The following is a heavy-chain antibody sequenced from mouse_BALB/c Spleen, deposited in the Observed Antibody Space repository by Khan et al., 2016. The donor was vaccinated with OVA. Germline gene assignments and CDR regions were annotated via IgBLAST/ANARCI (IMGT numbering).Heavy chain of an antibody. J-gene: IGHJ3*01. CDR2: IFPGTGTT. D-gene: IGHD2-1*01. Sequence: QVQLQQPGAELVKPGASVKLSCKTSGYTFTSYWILWVKQRPGQGLGWIGEIFPGTGTTYYNENFKGKATLTIDTSSTTAYMQLSSLTSEDSAVYFWARGYFGNYEFAYWGQGTLVTVSA. CDR1: GYTFTSYW. V-gene: IGHV1S132*01. CDR3: ARGYFGNYEFAY.